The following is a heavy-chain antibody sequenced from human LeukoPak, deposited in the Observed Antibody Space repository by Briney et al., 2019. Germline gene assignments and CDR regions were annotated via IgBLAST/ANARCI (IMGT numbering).Heavy chain of an antibody. Sequence: PGGSLRLSCAASGFTFSSYSMNWVRQAPGKGLEWVSSISSSSSYIYYADSVKGRFTISRDNAKNSLYLQMNSLRAEDTAVYYCARLTGDQPVYWYFDLWGRGTLVTVSS. CDR3: ARLTGDQPVYWYFDL. CDR1: GFTFSSYS. V-gene: IGHV3-21*01. J-gene: IGHJ2*01. CDR2: ISSSSSYI. D-gene: IGHD7-27*01.